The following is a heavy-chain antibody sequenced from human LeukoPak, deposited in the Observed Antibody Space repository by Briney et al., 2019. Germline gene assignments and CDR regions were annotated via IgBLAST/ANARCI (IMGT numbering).Heavy chain of an antibody. D-gene: IGHD3-22*01. CDR3: TRHSYDSSAGWFDP. J-gene: IGHJ5*02. V-gene: IGHV3-73*01. Sequence: GGSLRLSCAASGFTFSGTAIHWVRQASGKGLEWVGRIRSKANNYATAYAASMKGRFTISRDDSKNTAYLQMNSLKTEDTAVYYCTRHSYDSSAGWFDPWGQGTLVTVSS. CDR1: GFTFSGTA. CDR2: IRSKANNYAT.